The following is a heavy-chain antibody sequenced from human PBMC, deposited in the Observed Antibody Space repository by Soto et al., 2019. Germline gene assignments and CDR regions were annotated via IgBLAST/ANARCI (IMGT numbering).Heavy chain of an antibody. CDR3: ARSYGYYYYYGMDV. V-gene: IGHV3-48*02. Sequence: EVQLVESGGGLVQPGGSLSLSCAASGFTFSSYSMNWVRQAPGKGLEWVSYISSSSSTIYYADSVKGRFTISRDNAKNSLYLQMNSLRDEDTAVYYCARSYGYYYYYGMDVWGQGTTVTVSS. CDR1: GFTFSSYS. D-gene: IGHD3-16*01. CDR2: ISSSSSTI. J-gene: IGHJ6*02.